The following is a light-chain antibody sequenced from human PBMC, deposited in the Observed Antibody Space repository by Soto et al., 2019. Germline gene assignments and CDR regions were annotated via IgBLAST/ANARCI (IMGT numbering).Light chain of an antibody. CDR1: QSFNSIY. V-gene: IGKV3-20*01. CDR2: GAS. Sequence: EIVLTQSPGTLSLSPGERATLSCRASQSFNSIYLAWYQHKPGQAPRLLIYGASSRATGILDRFSGSGSGTDFSLTISRLEPEDFAIYYCQHYGSSPLTTFGGGTKVEI. CDR3: QHYGSSPLTT. J-gene: IGKJ4*01.